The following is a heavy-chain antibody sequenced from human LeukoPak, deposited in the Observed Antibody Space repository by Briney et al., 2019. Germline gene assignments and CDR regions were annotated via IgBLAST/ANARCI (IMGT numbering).Heavy chain of an antibody. CDR3: AREHSGWYEYYFDY. CDR2: ISYDGSNK. Sequence: PGGSLRLSCAASGFTFSSYAMHWVRQAPGKGLEWVAVISYDGSNKYYADSVKGRFTISRDNSKNTLYLQMNSLRAEDTAVYYCAREHSGWYEYYFDYWDQGTLVTVSS. V-gene: IGHV3-30-3*01. CDR1: GFTFSSYA. D-gene: IGHD6-19*01. J-gene: IGHJ4*02.